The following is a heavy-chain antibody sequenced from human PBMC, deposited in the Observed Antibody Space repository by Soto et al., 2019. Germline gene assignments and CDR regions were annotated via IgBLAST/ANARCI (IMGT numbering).Heavy chain of an antibody. D-gene: IGHD3-10*01. Sequence: SETLSLTCAVSGGSISSDDYSWTWVRQPPGKGLEWIGYTYHTGSIFYNPSLKSRVTILVDKSKNHFSLTLTSVTAADTAVYYCASRLDSTMVLDNWGQGTLVTVSS. CDR2: TYHTGSI. J-gene: IGHJ4*02. V-gene: IGHV4-30-2*01. CDR1: GGSISSDDYS. CDR3: ASRLDSTMVLDN.